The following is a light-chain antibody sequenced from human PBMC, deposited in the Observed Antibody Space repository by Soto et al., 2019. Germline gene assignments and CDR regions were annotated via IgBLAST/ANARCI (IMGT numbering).Light chain of an antibody. CDR2: DVS. Sequence: QSALTQPRSVSGSLGQSVTISCTGTNSDVGGYNFVSWYQQPPGKAPKLMIYDVSKRPSGVPDRFSGSKSGNTASLTISGLQAEDEADYYCCSFAGSYYVFGSVSMVT. CDR3: CSFAGSYYV. V-gene: IGLV2-11*01. J-gene: IGLJ1*01. CDR1: NSDVGGYNF.